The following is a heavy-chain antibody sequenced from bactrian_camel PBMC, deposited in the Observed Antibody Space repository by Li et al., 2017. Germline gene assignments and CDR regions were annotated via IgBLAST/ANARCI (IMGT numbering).Heavy chain of an antibody. V-gene: IGHV3S6*01. D-gene: IGHD2*01. Sequence: VQLVESGGGSVQAGGSLRLSCQASAYGDTYNCVGWFRQAPGKEREGVAAIYRHGDFTYYGDSVRGRFTISRDNAKNTLYLQMNSLKPEDTAVYYCVTRAGGDIYLSFGYRGQGTQVTVS. CDR1: AYGDTYNC. CDR2: IYRHGDFT. CDR3: VTRAGGDIYLSFGY. J-gene: IGHJ6*01.